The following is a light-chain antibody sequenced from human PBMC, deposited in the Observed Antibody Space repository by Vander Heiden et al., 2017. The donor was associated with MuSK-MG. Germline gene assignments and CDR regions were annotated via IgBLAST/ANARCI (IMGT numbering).Light chain of an antibody. CDR1: SGSIASNY. V-gene: IGLV6-57*01. CDR3: HSYDGSNRGV. CDR2: EDN. J-gene: IGLJ3*02. Sequence: NFMLTQPHSVSESPGKTVTISCTRSSGSIASNYVQWYRQRPGSSPTTVIYEDNQRPSGVPDRFSGSIDSSSNSASLTISRLKTEDEADYYCHSYDGSNRGVFGGGTKLTVL.